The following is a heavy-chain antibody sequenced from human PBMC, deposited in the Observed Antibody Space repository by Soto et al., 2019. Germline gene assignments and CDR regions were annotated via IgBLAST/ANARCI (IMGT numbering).Heavy chain of an antibody. V-gene: IGHV3-33*08. CDR1: GFTFNTHG. Sequence: QVQLVESGGGVVQPGGSLRLSCTTSGFTFNTHGMHWVRQAPGKGLEWVPIIWYGGSNKYYADSVKGRFTISRDNSKTSLYLQRNILRAEDTALYYCARSDCTGAYCYSWPFNYGADVWGQGTTVTVSS. CDR3: ARSDCTGAYCYSWPFNYGADV. D-gene: IGHD2-21*02. CDR2: IWYGGSNK. J-gene: IGHJ6*02.